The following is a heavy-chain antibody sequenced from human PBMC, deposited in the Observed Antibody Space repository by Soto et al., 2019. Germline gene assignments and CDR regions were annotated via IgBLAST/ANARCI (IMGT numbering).Heavy chain of an antibody. V-gene: IGHV3-74*01. Sequence: EVQLVESGGGLVQPGGSLRLSCAASGFIFSNSWMHWVRQAPGKGLVWVSRINSDGSSTDYADSVKGRFTISRDNAKNTLYLQMNSMRAEDTALYYCSRDWSGAGNSAYYYYNMDVWGKGTRVTVSS. D-gene: IGHD3-3*01. J-gene: IGHJ6*03. CDR2: INSDGSST. CDR3: SRDWSGAGNSAYYYYNMDV. CDR1: GFIFSNSW.